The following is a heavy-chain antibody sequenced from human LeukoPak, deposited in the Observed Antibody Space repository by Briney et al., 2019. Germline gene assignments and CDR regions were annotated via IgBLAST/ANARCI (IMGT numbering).Heavy chain of an antibody. D-gene: IGHD6-19*01. CDR3: ARDVRVAVAGTLYYYYYGMDV. CDR2: ISYDGSNK. Sequence: GGSLRLSCAASGXTFSGYAMHWVRQAPGKGLEWVAVISYDGSNKYYADSVKGRFTISRDNSKNTLYLQMNSLRAEDTAVYYCARDVRVAVAGTLYYYYYGMDVWGQGTTVTVSS. V-gene: IGHV3-30-3*01. CDR1: GXTFSGYA. J-gene: IGHJ6*02.